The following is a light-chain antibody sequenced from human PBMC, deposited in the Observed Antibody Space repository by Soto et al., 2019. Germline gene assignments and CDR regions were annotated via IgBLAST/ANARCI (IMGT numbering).Light chain of an antibody. V-gene: IGKV3-20*01. Sequence: EIVLTQSPGTLSLSPGERATLSCRASQSVSSSYLAWYQQKPGQAPRLLIYGASSRATGIPDRFSGSGSGTDFTLTISSLEAEDFCVYYCQQYCSSPLYTFGQGTKLEIK. J-gene: IGKJ2*01. CDR3: QQYCSSPLYT. CDR1: QSVSSSY. CDR2: GAS.